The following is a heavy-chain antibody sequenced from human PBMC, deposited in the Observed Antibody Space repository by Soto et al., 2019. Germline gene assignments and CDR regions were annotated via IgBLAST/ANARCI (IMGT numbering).Heavy chain of an antibody. J-gene: IGHJ4*02. D-gene: IGHD3-3*01. Sequence: SGPTGEPTQTLTLTCTFSGFSLSTSGMCVSWIRQPPGKALEWLALIDWDDKYYNTSLKTRLTISKDTSKNQVVLTMTNMDPVDTATYYCARIVYYDFWSGFDYGGQGTLVTVS. CDR3: ARIVYYDFWSGFDY. CDR1: GFSLSTSGMC. V-gene: IGHV2-70*01. CDR2: IDWDDK.